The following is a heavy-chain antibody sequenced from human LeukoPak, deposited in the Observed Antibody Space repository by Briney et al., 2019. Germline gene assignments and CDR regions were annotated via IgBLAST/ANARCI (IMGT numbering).Heavy chain of an antibody. V-gene: IGHV3-74*01. CDR1: GFTFSSYW. J-gene: IGHJ4*02. CDR2: INSDGSST. D-gene: IGHD3-16*02. CDR3: ARVFPFGGVIGLLGY. Sequence: GGSLRLSCAASGFTFSSYWMHWVRQAPGKGLAWVSRINSDGSSTSYADSVKGRFTISRDNAKHTLYLQMNSLRAEDTAVYYCARVFPFGGVIGLLGYWGQGTLVTVSS.